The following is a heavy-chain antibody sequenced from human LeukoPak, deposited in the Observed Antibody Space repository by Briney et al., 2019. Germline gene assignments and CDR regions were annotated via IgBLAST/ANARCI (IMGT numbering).Heavy chain of an antibody. CDR3: ARPLDSSNNYFDY. CDR2: ISSGSNYM. D-gene: IGHD6-13*01. V-gene: IGHV3-21*01. J-gene: IGHJ4*02. CDR1: GFTFSRNA. Sequence: GGSLKLSCAASGFTFSRNAMNWVRQAPGKGLEWVSFISSGSNYMSYADSVKGRFTISRDNAKNSLYLQMNSLRAEDTAVYYCARPLDSSNNYFDYWGQGTLVTVSA.